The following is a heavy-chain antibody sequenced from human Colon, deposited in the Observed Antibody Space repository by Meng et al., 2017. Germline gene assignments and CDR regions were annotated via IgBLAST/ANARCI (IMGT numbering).Heavy chain of an antibody. Sequence: QVQLLESGPVLLKHSQTLSLTCTVSGDSTTSGGCYWSWIRQHPGKGLEWIGYLDHSGTTYDNPSLKTRLTMSVDTSKNQFSLKLTSVTAADTAVYYCARVVSLVVKGNWFDSWGQGTLVTVSS. CDR3: ARVVSLVVKGNWFDS. V-gene: IGHV4-31*03. CDR1: GDSTTSGGCY. D-gene: IGHD2-15*01. CDR2: LDHSGTT. J-gene: IGHJ5*01.